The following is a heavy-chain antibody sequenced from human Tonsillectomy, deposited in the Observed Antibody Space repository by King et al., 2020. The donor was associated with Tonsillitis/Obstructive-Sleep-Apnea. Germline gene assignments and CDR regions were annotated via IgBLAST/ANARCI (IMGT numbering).Heavy chain of an antibody. J-gene: IGHJ4*02. D-gene: IGHD3-10*01. CDR2: IAVGRGNT. Sequence: QLVQSGPEVKKPGTSVKVSCQASGFTFTRSAVQWVRQARGQRLEWVGWIAVGRGNTNYAQKFQERVTITRDMSTSTVYMELSSLRPEDTAVYYCAAVLWFRELPWGFDYWGQGTLVTVSS. CDR1: GFTFTRSA. CDR3: AAVLWFRELPWGFDY. V-gene: IGHV1-58*01.